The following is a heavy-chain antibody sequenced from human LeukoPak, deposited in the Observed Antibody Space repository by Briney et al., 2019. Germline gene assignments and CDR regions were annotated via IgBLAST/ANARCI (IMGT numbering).Heavy chain of an antibody. Sequence: KPGGSLRLSCAASGFTFSDYYMSWIRQAPGKGLEWVSYISSSSSTIYYADSVKGRFTISRDNAKNSLYLQMNSLRAEDTAVYYCARDQTLRFLEWLLSRPGIFDYWGQGTLVTVSS. CDR3: ARDQTLRFLEWLLSRPGIFDY. J-gene: IGHJ4*02. CDR1: GFTFSDYY. V-gene: IGHV3-11*04. D-gene: IGHD3-3*01. CDR2: ISSSSSTI.